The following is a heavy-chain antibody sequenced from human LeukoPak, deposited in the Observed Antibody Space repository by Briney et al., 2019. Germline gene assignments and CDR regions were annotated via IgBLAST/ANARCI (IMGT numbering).Heavy chain of an antibody. D-gene: IGHD3-22*01. Sequence: GGSLRLSCAASGFTFSSYSMNWVRQAPGKGLEWVSSISSSSSYIYYADSVKGRFTISRDNANNSLFLQMNSLRAEDTAVYYCAREFGYYDSSGPFDYWGQGTLVTVSS. CDR1: GFTFSSYS. CDR3: AREFGYYDSSGPFDY. CDR2: ISSSSSYI. V-gene: IGHV3-21*01. J-gene: IGHJ4*02.